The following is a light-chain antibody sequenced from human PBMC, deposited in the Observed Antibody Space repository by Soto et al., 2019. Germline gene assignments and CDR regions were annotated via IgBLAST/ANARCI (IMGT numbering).Light chain of an antibody. CDR2: GAS. V-gene: IGKV3-15*01. Sequence: EIVMTQSPATLSVSPGERVTLSCRASQSVSSRLAWYQQKPGQSPRLLIYGASTRATGIPARFSGSGSGTEFTLTISSLQSEDFGVYYCQQYNNLWTFGQGTKLDIK. CDR1: QSVSSR. J-gene: IGKJ1*01. CDR3: QQYNNLWT.